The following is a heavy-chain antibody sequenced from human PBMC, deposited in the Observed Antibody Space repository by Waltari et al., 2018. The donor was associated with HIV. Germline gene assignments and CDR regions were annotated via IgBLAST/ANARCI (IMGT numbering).Heavy chain of an antibody. CDR1: GYTFSTFW. J-gene: IGHJ4*02. CDR2: IYPGDSDT. V-gene: IGHV5-51*03. CDR3: ARRRGSYSGSYYSLDY. D-gene: IGHD1-26*01. Sequence: QLVQSGAEVKKPGESLKISCKGSGYTFSTFWIVWVRQMPGKGLEWMGTIYPGDSDTRYSPSFQGQVTISADKSISTAYLQWSSLKASDSAMYYCARRRGSYSGSYYSLDYWGQGTLVTVSS.